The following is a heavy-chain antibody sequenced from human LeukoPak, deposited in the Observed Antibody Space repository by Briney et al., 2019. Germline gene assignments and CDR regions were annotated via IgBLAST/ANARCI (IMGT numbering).Heavy chain of an antibody. Sequence: PSETLSLTCTVSGGSISSGGYYWSWIRQHPGKGLEWIGYIYYSGTTYYNPSLKSRVTISVGTSKNQFSLQLSSVTAADTAVYYCARASRLGELSLGYWGQGTLVTVSS. V-gene: IGHV4-31*03. J-gene: IGHJ4*02. D-gene: IGHD3-16*02. CDR3: ARASRLGELSLGY. CDR1: GGSISSGGYY. CDR2: IYYSGTT.